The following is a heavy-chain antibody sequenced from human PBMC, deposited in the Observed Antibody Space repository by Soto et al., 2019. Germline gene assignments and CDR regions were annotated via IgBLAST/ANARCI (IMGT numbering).Heavy chain of an antibody. D-gene: IGHD3-3*01. Sequence: PSQTLSLTCAISGDSVSTNGGAWNWIRQSPSRGLEWLGRTFYRSRWYSDYADSVKGRININSDTSKNQFSLQLSSVTPEDTAVYYCARAGSTMYRLHPHFDYWGQGTLVTVSS. V-gene: IGHV6-1*01. CDR1: GDSVSTNGGA. J-gene: IGHJ4*02. CDR3: ARAGSTMYRLHPHFDY. CDR2: TFYRSRWYS.